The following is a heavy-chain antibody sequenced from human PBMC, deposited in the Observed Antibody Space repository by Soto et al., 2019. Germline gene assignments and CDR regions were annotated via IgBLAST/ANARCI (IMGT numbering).Heavy chain of an antibody. CDR3: VRPNFGALTHFDF. CDR2: ILHGDSNT. Sequence: PGESLKISCNAIGYTFTNYWIGWVRQTPGKVQEWMGIILHGDSNTRYNPFFEGQDTVSADETISTAYLQWNTLKASDTAMYYCVRPNFGALTHFDFGGQGTLVTVSS. J-gene: IGHJ4*02. V-gene: IGHV5-51*01. D-gene: IGHD3-16*01. CDR1: GYTFTNYW.